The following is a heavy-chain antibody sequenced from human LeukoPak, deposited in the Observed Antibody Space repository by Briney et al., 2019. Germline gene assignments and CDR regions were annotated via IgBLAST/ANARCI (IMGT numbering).Heavy chain of an antibody. CDR3: ARNNGMDV. J-gene: IGHJ6*02. V-gene: IGHV3-7*03. Sequence: GGSLRLSCAASGFTFSSYGMHWVRQVPGRGPEWVANVNRDGSETYYLDSVKGRFTISKDNAKNSLYLQMNSLRAEDTALYHCARNNGMDVWGQGTTVIVSS. CDR2: VNRDGSET. CDR1: GFTFSSYG.